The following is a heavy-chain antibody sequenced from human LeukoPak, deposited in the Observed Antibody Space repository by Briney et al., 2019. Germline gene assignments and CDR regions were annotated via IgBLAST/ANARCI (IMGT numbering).Heavy chain of an antibody. CDR1: DYTFISYG. D-gene: IGHD2-2*01. CDR3: ARDARDIVVVPAASTYFDY. CDR2: ISAYNGNT. J-gene: IGHJ4*02. V-gene: IGHV1-18*01. Sequence: ASVKVSCKASDYTFISYGISWVRQAPGQGLEWMGWISAYNGNTNYAQKLQGRVTMTTDTSTSTAYMELRSLRSDDTAVYYCARDARDIVVVPAASTYFDYWGQGTLVTVSS.